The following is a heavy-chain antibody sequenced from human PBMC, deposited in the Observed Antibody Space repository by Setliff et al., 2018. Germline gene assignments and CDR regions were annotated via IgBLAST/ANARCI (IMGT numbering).Heavy chain of an antibody. CDR1: GGSISSGSYY. Sequence: PSETLSLTCTVSGGSISSGSYYWSWIRQPAGKGLEWIGRIYSSGSTKYNPSLKSRVTISGDTSKNQFSLKLSSVTAADTAVYYCARGFYYYYYYYMDVWGKGTTVTVSS. CDR3: ARGFYYYYYYYMDV. V-gene: IGHV4-61*02. J-gene: IGHJ6*03. CDR2: IYSSGST.